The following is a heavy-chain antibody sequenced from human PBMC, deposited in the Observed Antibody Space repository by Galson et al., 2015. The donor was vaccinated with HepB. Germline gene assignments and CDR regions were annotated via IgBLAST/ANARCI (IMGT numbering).Heavy chain of an antibody. CDR1: GGSISSSSYY. CDR2: IYYNGGT. Sequence: SETLSLTCTVSGGSISSSSYYWGWIRQPPGKGLEWIGSIYYNGGTYDNPSLKSRVTTSVDTSKNQVSLRLTSVTAADTAVYYCARHFACTNTRCLTVGEYFFDYWGQGSRVTVSS. J-gene: IGHJ4*02. CDR3: ARHFACTNTRCLTVGEYFFDY. D-gene: IGHD2-2*01. V-gene: IGHV4-39*01.